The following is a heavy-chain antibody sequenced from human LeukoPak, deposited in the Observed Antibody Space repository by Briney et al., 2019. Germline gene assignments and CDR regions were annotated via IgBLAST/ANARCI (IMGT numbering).Heavy chain of an antibody. V-gene: IGHV3-21*01. CDR3: ARDHWLWFGEVYYYMDV. D-gene: IGHD3-10*01. J-gene: IGHJ6*03. Sequence: GGSLRLSCAASGFTFSSYSMNWVRQAPGKGLEWVSSISSSSSYIYYADSVKGRFTISRDNAKNSLYLQMNSLRAEDTAVYYCARDHWLWFGEVYYYMDVWGKGTTVTVSS. CDR1: GFTFSSYS. CDR2: ISSSSSYI.